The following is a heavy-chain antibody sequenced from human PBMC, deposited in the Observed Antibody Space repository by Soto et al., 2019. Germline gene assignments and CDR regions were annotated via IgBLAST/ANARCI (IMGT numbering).Heavy chain of an antibody. V-gene: IGHV2-5*01. Sequence: PTLGHPPQTLTLTFTFSGVSLSTSGVVVGWIRQPPGKALEWLALIYWNDDKRYSPSLKSRLTITKDTSKNQVVLTMTNMDPVDTATYYCAHSYDSSGYYYGYFQHWGQGTLVTVSS. CDR1: GVSLSTSGVV. CDR3: AHSYDSSGYYYGYFQH. CDR2: IYWNDDK. J-gene: IGHJ1*01. D-gene: IGHD3-22*01.